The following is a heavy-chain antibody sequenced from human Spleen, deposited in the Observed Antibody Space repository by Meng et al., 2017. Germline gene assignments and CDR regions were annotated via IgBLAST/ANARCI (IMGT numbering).Heavy chain of an antibody. D-gene: IGHD5-24*01. CDR2: IFYTGTT. CDR3: ARLVRGRDGYKSKLVP. CDR1: GGSIGSNSYH. J-gene: IGHJ5*02. V-gene: IGHV4-39*01. Sequence: QLQLQESGPGLVKPSETLSLTCTVSGGSIGSNSYHWGWIRQPPGKGLEWIGSIFYTGTTYYNPSLKSRVTISVDTSKNQFSLKLSSVTAADTAVYYCARLVRGRDGYKSKLVPWGQGTLVTVSS.